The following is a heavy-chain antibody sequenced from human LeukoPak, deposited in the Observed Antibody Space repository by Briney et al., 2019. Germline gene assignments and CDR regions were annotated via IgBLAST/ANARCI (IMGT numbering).Heavy chain of an antibody. V-gene: IGHV1-2*02. J-gene: IGHJ6*03. Sequence: ASVKVSCKASGYTFTGYYMHWVRQAPGQGLEWMGWINPNNGGTNYAQKFQGRVTMARDTSISAAYMELSRLRSDDTAVYYCASGYDRPSYFYYHMDVWGKGTTVIVSS. CDR3: ASGYDRPSYFYYHMDV. D-gene: IGHD3-3*01. CDR1: GYTFTGYY. CDR2: INPNNGGT.